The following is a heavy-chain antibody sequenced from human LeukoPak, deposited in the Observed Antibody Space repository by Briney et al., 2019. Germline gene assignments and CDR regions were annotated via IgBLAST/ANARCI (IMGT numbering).Heavy chain of an antibody. CDR3: ARVIVGGGYYDGSGPMGY. D-gene: IGHD3-22*01. V-gene: IGHV1-46*01. CDR1: GYTFTSYY. CDR2: INPSGGST. J-gene: IGHJ4*02. Sequence: ASVKVSCKASGYTFTSYYMHWVRQAPGQGLEWMGIINPSGGSTSYAQKFQGRVTMTRDTSKNQFSLKLSSVTAADTAVYYCARVIVGGGYYDGSGPMGYWGQGTLVTVSS.